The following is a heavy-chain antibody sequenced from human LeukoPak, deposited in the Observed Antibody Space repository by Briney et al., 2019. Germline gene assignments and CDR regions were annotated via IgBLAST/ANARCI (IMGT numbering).Heavy chain of an antibody. Sequence: SETLSLTCTVSGGSISSYYWSWIRQPPGKGLEWIGYIYYSRSANYNPSLKSRVTISVDTSKNQFSLKLSSVTAADTAVYYCAREGDDYDILTGYYNRGDDAFDIWGQGTMVTVSS. CDR2: IYYSRSA. J-gene: IGHJ3*02. CDR1: GGSISSYY. CDR3: AREGDDYDILTGYYNRGDDAFDI. D-gene: IGHD3-9*01. V-gene: IGHV4-59*01.